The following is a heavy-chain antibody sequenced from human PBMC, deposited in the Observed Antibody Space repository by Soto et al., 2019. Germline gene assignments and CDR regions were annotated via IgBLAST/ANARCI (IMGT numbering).Heavy chain of an antibody. CDR3: ARDNCSGGSCYATDGMDV. J-gene: IGHJ6*02. V-gene: IGHV3-33*01. D-gene: IGHD2-15*01. CDR2: IWYDGSNK. Sequence: GGSLRLSCAASGFTFSSYGMHWVRQAPGKGLEWVAVIWYDGSNKYYADSVKGRFTISRDNSKNTLYLQMNSLRAEDTAVYYCARDNCSGGSCYATDGMDVWGQGTTVPVSS. CDR1: GFTFSSYG.